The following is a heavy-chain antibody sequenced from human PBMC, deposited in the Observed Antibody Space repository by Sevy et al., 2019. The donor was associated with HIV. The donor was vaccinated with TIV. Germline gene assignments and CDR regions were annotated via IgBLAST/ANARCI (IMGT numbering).Heavy chain of an antibody. CDR2: IYYSGST. CDR3: ARDRGITVGGVIVMTDAFDI. CDR1: GGSISSYY. V-gene: IGHV4-59*01. J-gene: IGHJ3*02. D-gene: IGHD3-16*02. Sequence: SETLSLTCTVSGGSISSYYWSWIRQPPGKGLEWIGYIYYSGSTNYNPSLKSRFTISVDTSKNQFSLKLSWVTAADTAVYYCARDRGITVGGVIVMTDAFDIWGQGTMVTVSS.